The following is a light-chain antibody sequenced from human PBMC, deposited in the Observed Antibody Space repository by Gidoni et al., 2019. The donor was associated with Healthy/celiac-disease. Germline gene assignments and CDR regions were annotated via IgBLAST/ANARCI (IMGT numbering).Light chain of an antibody. CDR2: AAS. CDR1: QSISSY. V-gene: IGKV1-39*01. Sequence: PSSLSASGGDRVTITCRASQSISSYLNWYQQKPGEAPKLLLYAASSLQSGVPSRFSGSGSGTDFTLPISSLQPEDFATYYCQQSYSTPMYTFGQGTQLEIK. J-gene: IGKJ2*01. CDR3: QQSYSTPMYT.